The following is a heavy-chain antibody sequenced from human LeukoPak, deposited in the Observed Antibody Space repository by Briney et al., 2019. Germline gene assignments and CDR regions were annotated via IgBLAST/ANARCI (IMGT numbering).Heavy chain of an antibody. J-gene: IGHJ4*02. CDR1: GFTFSSYA. CDR3: ARGSQLAGLDY. Sequence: PGGSLRLSCAASGFTFSSYAMHWVRQAPGKGLEWVAVISYDGSNKYYADSVKGRFTISRDNSKNTLYLQMNSLRAEDTAVYYCARGSQLAGLDYWGQGTLVTVSS. CDR2: ISYDGSNK. D-gene: IGHD6-6*01. V-gene: IGHV3-30-3*01.